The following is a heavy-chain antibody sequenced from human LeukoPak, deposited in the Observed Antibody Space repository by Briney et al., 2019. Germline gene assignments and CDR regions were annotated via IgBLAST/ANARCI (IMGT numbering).Heavy chain of an antibody. D-gene: IGHD3-22*01. CDR3: ARGRGLGRGSYYYYFDY. Sequence: GRSLRLSCAASGFIFSTHGMHWVRQAPGKGLEWVAVIWYDGSDKYYADSMKGRFTISRDNSKNTLYLQMDSLRAEDTAVYYCARGRGLGRGSYYYYFDYWGQGTLVTVSS. V-gene: IGHV3-33*01. CDR1: GFIFSTHG. J-gene: IGHJ4*02. CDR2: IWYDGSDK.